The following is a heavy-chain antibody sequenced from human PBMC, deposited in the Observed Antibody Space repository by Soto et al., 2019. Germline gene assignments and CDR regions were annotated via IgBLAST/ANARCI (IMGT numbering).Heavy chain of an antibody. V-gene: IGHV3-9*01. CDR2: ITWNSGKI. CDR3: VKDSYADFHRVLSTAEYFFDY. Sequence: QPGGSLRLSCTASGFTFDDYAMHWVRQGPGRGLEWVSGITWNSGKIAYADSVKGRFTIARDDDNNSLYLQMNSLRPEDTALYYGVKDSYADFHRVLSTAEYFFDYWGHGTLVTVS. CDR1: GFTFDDYA. D-gene: IGHD2-15*01. J-gene: IGHJ4*01.